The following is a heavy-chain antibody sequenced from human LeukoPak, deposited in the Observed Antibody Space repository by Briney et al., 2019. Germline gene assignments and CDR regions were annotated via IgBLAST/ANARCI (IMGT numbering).Heavy chain of an antibody. J-gene: IGHJ4*02. Sequence: SETLSLTCTVSGGSISSHYWSWIRQPPGKGLEWIGYIYYSGSTNYNPSLKSRVTISVDTSKNQFSLKLSSVTAADTAVYYCVRGGGSYSYDYWGQGTLVTVSS. CDR1: GGSISSHY. CDR3: VRGGGSYSYDY. D-gene: IGHD2-15*01. V-gene: IGHV4-59*11. CDR2: IYYSGST.